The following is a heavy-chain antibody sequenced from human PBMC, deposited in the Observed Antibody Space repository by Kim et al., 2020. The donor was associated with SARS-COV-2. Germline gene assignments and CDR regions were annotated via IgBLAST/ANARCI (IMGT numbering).Heavy chain of an antibody. CDR2: IKQDGSEK. D-gene: IGHD6-13*01. CDR3: ATSLHSSSWYSGD. V-gene: IGHV3-7*01. Sequence: GGSLRLSCVASGFTFSSYWMSWVRQAPGKGLEWVANIKQDGSEKYYVDSVKGRFTISRDNAKNSLYLQMNSLRAEDTAVYYCATSLHSSSWYSGDWGQGTLVTVSS. CDR1: GFTFSSYW. J-gene: IGHJ4*02.